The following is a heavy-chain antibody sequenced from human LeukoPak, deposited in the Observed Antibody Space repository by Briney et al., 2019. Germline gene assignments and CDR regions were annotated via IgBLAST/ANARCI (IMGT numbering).Heavy chain of an antibody. Sequence: ASVKVSCKASGYTFTSYYMHWVRQAPGQGLEWMGIINPSGGSTSYAQKFQGRVTMTRDTSTSTVYMELNSLRSEDTAVYYCARLSSGWYYFDYWGQGTLVTVSS. CDR2: INPSGGST. CDR1: GYTFTSYY. CDR3: ARLSSGWYYFDY. J-gene: IGHJ4*02. V-gene: IGHV1-46*01. D-gene: IGHD6-19*01.